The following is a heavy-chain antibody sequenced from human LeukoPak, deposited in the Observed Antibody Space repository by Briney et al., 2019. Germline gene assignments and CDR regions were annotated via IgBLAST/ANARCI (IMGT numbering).Heavy chain of an antibody. CDR1: GGSIGSYY. D-gene: IGHD5-24*01. CDR2: IYNGGSA. CDR3: ARPSRDGYRYTFDY. V-gene: IGHV4-59*01. J-gene: IGHJ4*02. Sequence: PSETLSLTCTVSGGSIGSYYWSWIRQPPGKGLEWIGYIYNGGSANYSPSLKSRVTISIDTPKNQFSLKLSSVTAADTAVYYCARPSRDGYRYTFDYWGQGILVTVSS.